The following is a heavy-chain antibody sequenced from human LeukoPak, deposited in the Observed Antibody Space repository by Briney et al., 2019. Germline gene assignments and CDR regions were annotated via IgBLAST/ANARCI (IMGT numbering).Heavy chain of an antibody. D-gene: IGHD5-18*01. CDR1: GFTFSSYA. V-gene: IGHV3-21*01. Sequence: GGSLRLSCAASGFTFSSYAMSWVRQAPGKGLEWVSSISSSSSYIYYADSVKGRFTISRDNAKNSLYLQMNSLRAEDTAVYYCAREVWIQLWYRGSWVDYWGQGTLVTVSS. J-gene: IGHJ4*02. CDR2: ISSSSSYI. CDR3: AREVWIQLWYRGSWVDY.